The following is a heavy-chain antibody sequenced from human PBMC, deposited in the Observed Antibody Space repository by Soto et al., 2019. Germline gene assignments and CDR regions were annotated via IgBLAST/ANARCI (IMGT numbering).Heavy chain of an antibody. CDR2: IYYSGST. V-gene: IGHV4-59*01. D-gene: IGHD6-13*01. Sequence: TSETLSLTCTVSADSISREYWRWIRQPPGKELEWIGYIYYSGSTNYNPSLKSRVTISVDTSRNQFSLNLSSVTAADTAVYYCASSNIAAAGFYYYGMDVWGRRTLVSVS. CDR1: ADSISREY. CDR3: ASSNIAAAGFYYYGMDV. J-gene: IGHJ6*02.